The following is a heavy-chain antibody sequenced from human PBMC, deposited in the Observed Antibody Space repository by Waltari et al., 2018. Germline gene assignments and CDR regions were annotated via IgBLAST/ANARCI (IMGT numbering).Heavy chain of an antibody. CDR2: IYHTGST. D-gene: IGHD6-13*01. CDR3: ARDWRGYSRTGIDY. V-gene: IGHV4-38-2*02. J-gene: IGHJ4*02. Sequence: QVQLQESGPGLVKASETLSLTCSVSGHSITSGYYWGWIRQPPGKGLEWIGSIYHTGSTYYNPSLKSRVTISVDMSKNQLSLRLSSVTAADTAVYYCARDWRGYSRTGIDYWGQGTLVTVSS. CDR1: GHSITSGYY.